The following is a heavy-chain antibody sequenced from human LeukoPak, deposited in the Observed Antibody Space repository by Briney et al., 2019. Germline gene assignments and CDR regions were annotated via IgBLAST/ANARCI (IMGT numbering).Heavy chain of an antibody. CDR1: GFTFSGYY. CDR3: ARGKEVFDY. J-gene: IGHJ4*02. Sequence: PGGSLRLSCAASGFTFSGYYMSWIRQAPGKGLERVSYISSSGNTIYYADSVKGQFTISRDNAKNSLYLQMNSLRAEDTAVYYCARGKEVFDYWGQGTLVTVSS. CDR2: ISSSGNTI. V-gene: IGHV3-11*04.